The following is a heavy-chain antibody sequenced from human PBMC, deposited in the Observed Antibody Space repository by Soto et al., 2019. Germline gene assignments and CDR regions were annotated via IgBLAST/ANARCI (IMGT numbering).Heavy chain of an antibody. CDR2: ISSSGSTI. CDR1: GFTFSDYY. Sequence: QVKLVESGGGLVKPGGSLRLSCAASGFTFSDYYMSWIRQAPGKGLEWVSYISSSGSTIYYADSMKGRFSISRDNAKNSLYLQMNSLRAEDTAVYYCARVEMATMGDAFDIWGQGTMVTVSS. V-gene: IGHV3-11*01. D-gene: IGHD5-12*01. J-gene: IGHJ3*02. CDR3: ARVEMATMGDAFDI.